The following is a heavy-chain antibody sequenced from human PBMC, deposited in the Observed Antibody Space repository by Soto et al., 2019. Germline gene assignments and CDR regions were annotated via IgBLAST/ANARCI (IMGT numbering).Heavy chain of an antibody. CDR3: VKGYWKGDV. Sequence: EVQLLESGGGLVQPGGFLRLSCAASGFTFSTYAMNWVRQAPGNGLEWVSAISGSGGSIHYADSVKGRFTISRDNSKNTLYLQMNSLRDEDTAVYHCVKGYWKGDVWGQGTTVTVSS. D-gene: IGHD1-1*01. CDR2: ISGSGGSI. CDR1: GFTFSTYA. V-gene: IGHV3-23*01. J-gene: IGHJ6*02.